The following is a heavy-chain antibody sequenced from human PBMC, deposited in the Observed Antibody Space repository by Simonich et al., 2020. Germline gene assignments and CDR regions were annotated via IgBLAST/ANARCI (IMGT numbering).Heavy chain of an antibody. CDR1: GFTFSSDS. Sequence: EVQLVESGGGLVKPGGSLRLSCAASGFTFSSDSMNWVRQGPGKVLEWVSSISSSSSYIYSADSVKGRFTISRDNAKNSLYLLMNSLRAEDTAVYYWARWIAVAGTGAYGMDVWGQGTTVTVSS. CDR3: ARWIAVAGTGAYGMDV. J-gene: IGHJ6*02. D-gene: IGHD6-19*01. V-gene: IGHV3-21*01. CDR2: ISSSSSYI.